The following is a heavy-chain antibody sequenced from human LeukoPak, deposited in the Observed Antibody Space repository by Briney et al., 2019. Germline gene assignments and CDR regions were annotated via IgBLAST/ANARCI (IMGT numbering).Heavy chain of an antibody. V-gene: IGHV3-7*04. CDR2: IKLDGSEQ. Sequence: PGGSLRLSCAASGFTLRSFRMNWVRQAPGKGLQWVATIKLDGSEQYYVDPVKGRFTISRDNAKNSLYLQMNSLRAEDTAVYYCAGGSDGAFDYWGQGTLVTVSS. D-gene: IGHD2-15*01. J-gene: IGHJ4*02. CDR1: GFTLRSFR. CDR3: AGGSDGAFDY.